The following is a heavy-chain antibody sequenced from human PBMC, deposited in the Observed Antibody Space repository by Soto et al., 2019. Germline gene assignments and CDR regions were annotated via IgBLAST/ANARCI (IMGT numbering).Heavy chain of an antibody. J-gene: IGHJ5*02. CDR3: AKEMFPQTVLYISSPWGVS. CDR2: ISYDGSHK. CDR1: GFTVSSYG. Sequence: PGGALSLSCAASGFTVSSYGIHWVRQPPGKGLEWVAVISYDGSHKFYADSVKGRVTLSRDVSKGTLYLQMNSLRAEDTAVYYCAKEMFPQTVLYISSPWGVSWGPGTLVTVS. V-gene: IGHV3-30*18. D-gene: IGHD3-3*02.